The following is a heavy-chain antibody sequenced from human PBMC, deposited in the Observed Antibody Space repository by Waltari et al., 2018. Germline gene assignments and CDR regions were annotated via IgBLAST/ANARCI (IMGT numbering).Heavy chain of an antibody. D-gene: IGHD4-4*01. CDR3: ARDHSTVTTPDYYYGMDV. V-gene: IGHV1-69*01. CDR2: SIPIFGTA. CDR1: GGTFSSYA. J-gene: IGHJ6*02. Sequence: QVQLVQSGAEVKKPGSSVKVSCKASGGTFSSYAISWVRQAPGQGLEWMGGSIPIFGTANYAQKFQGRVTITADESTSTAYMELSSLRSEDTAVYYCARDHSTVTTPDYYYGMDVWGQGTTVTVSS.